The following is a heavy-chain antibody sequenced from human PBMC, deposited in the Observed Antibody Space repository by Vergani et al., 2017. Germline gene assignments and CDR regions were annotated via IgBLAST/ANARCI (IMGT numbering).Heavy chain of an antibody. CDR2: IWYDGSNK. Sequence: QVRLVESGGGVVQTGGSLRLSCEASGFTFSDYNMHWVRQAPGKGLEWVAVIWYDGSNKYYGDSVRGRFTISRDNSKNTLYLQMNRLRPEDTAVYYCATAGAAYCRGASCYDFFEYWGQGTLVTVAS. CDR3: ATAGAAYCRGASCYDFFEY. V-gene: IGHV3-30*02. D-gene: IGHD2-15*01. J-gene: IGHJ4*02. CDR1: GFTFSDYN.